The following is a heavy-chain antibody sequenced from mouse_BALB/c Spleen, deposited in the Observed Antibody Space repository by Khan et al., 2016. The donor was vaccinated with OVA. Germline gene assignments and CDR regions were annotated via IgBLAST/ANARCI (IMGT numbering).Heavy chain of an antibody. V-gene: IGHV3-2*02. D-gene: IGHD1-2*01. Sequence: EVQLQESGPGLVKPSQSLSLTCTVTGYSITTGYGWNWLRQFPGNKLEWMGYISYSGSTNYKPSLKSRISITRDTSKNQFFLQLNSVTTEDTATYYCARTARIKYWGQGTTLTVSS. CDR1: GYSITTGYG. J-gene: IGHJ2*01. CDR3: ARTARIKY. CDR2: ISYSGST.